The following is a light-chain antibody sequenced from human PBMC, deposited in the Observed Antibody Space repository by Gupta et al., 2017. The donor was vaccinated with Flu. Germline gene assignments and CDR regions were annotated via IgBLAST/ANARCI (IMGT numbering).Light chain of an antibody. V-gene: IGKV1-5*03. J-gene: IGKJ4*01. Sequence: DIQMTQSPSTLSASVGDRVTITCRASQSISSWLAWYQQKPGKAPNLLIYKASRVESGVPSRFSGSGSGTEFTLTISSLQPDDFATYYCQEENSSSVTFGRGTKVEIK. CDR2: KAS. CDR1: QSISSW. CDR3: QEENSSSVT.